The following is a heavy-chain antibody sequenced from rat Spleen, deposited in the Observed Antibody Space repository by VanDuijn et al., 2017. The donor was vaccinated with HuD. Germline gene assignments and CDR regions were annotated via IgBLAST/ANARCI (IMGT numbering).Heavy chain of an antibody. CDR3: VKDREGGYAFDY. D-gene: IGHD1-11*01. J-gene: IGHJ2*01. V-gene: IGHV5-19*01. CDR1: GFTFSNYG. Sequence: EVQLVESGGGLVQPGRSLKLSCAASGFTFSNYGMHWCRQAPTKGLEWVASISPSGASTHYRDSVKGRFTISRDNAENTVYLQMNSLRSEDTATYYCVKDREGGYAFDYWGQGVMVTVSS. CDR2: ISPSGAST.